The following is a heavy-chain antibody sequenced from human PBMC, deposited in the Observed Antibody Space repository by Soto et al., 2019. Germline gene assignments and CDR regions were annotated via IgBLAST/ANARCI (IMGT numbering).Heavy chain of an antibody. CDR3: ARDKIPGRLDY. CDR2: INAGNGNT. D-gene: IGHD1-20*01. Sequence: GASVKVSCKASGYTFTSYDMHWVRQAPGQRLEWMGWINAGNGNTKYSQKFQGRVTITRDTPASTAYMELSSLRSEDTAVYYCARDKIPGRLDYWGQGTLVPVSS. J-gene: IGHJ4*02. V-gene: IGHV1-3*01. CDR1: GYTFTSYD.